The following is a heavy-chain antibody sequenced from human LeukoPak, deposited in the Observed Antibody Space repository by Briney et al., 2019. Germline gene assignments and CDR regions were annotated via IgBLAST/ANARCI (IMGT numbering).Heavy chain of an antibody. Sequence: PGGSLRLSCAVSGLNITKYWMSWVRQAPGKRLEWVANISPDGSDIQCLDSVRDRFTVSRDNARNSLYLEMNRLRVEDTAIYYCVRGSSSNWGQGTLVIVSS. D-gene: IGHD2-2*01. J-gene: IGHJ4*02. CDR1: GLNITKYW. V-gene: IGHV3-7*04. CDR2: ISPDGSDI. CDR3: VRGSSSN.